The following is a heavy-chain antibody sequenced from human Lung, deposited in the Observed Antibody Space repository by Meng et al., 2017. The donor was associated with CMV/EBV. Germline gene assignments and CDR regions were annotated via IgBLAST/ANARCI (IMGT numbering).Heavy chain of an antibody. CDR1: GFTFSSYA. Sequence: SLKISXADSGFTFSSYAMHWVRQAPGKGLEWVAVISYDGSNKSYAASVKGRFTISRDNSKNTLYLQMNSLRVEDTAVYYCARDGDPGAESHDAVEMLGQWXIVTFSS. D-gene: IGHD1-14*01. J-gene: IGHJ3*02. CDR2: ISYDGSNK. V-gene: IGHV3-30-3*01. CDR3: ARDGDPGAESHDAVEM.